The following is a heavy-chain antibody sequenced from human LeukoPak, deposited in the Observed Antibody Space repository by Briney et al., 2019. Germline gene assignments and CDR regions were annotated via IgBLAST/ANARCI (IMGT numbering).Heavy chain of an antibody. J-gene: IGHJ4*02. CDR2: VSGGGGST. D-gene: IGHD5-18*01. CDR3: AKDQYMYGLFYFDY. V-gene: IGHV3-23*01. CDR1: RLTLSDYG. Sequence: GGSLRLSCAPSRLTLSDYGVNSVRQAPGERLESGAAVSGGGGSTYYTESVKGRVTLSRDNSKNTLYLQMNSLRAEDTAVYYCAKDQYMYGLFYFDYWGQGTLVTVSA.